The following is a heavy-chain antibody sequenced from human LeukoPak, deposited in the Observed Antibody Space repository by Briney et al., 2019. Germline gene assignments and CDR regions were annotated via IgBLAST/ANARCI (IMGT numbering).Heavy chain of an antibody. CDR2: IKQDGSEK. V-gene: IGHV3-7*03. D-gene: IGHD4-11*01. CDR3: ARDRGLHWFDP. Sequence: GGSLRLSCAASGFTFSSYWMSWVRQAPGKGLERVANIKQDGSEKYYVDSVKGRFTISRDNAKNSLYLQMNSLRAEDTAVYYCARDRGLHWFDPWGQGTLVTVSS. J-gene: IGHJ5*02. CDR1: GFTFSSYW.